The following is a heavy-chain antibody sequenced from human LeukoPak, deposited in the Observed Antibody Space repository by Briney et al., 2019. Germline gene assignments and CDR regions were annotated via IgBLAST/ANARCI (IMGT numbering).Heavy chain of an antibody. Sequence: SETLSLTCAVYGGSFSGYYWSWIRQPPGKGLEWIGEINHSGSTNHNPSLKSRVTISVDTSKHQFSVKLSSVTAADTAVYYCARADIVVVPAAIGKRYYYYYYMDVWGKGTTVTVSS. CDR3: ARADIVVVPAAIGKRYYYYYYMDV. V-gene: IGHV4-34*01. J-gene: IGHJ6*03. CDR2: INHSGST. CDR1: GGSFSGYY. D-gene: IGHD2-2*02.